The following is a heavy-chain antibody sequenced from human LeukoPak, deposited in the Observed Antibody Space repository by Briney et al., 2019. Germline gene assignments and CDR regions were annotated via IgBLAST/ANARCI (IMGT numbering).Heavy chain of an antibody. J-gene: IGHJ4*02. CDR2: INHSGST. D-gene: IGHD3-10*01. V-gene: IGHV4-34*01. CDR3: ASFGSGSYYNGSDY. Sequence: NPSETLSLTCAVYGGSFSGYYWRWIREPPGKGLEWIGEINHSGSTNYNPSLKSRVTISVDTSKNQFSLKLSSVTAADTAVYYCASFGSGSYYNGSDYWGQGTLVTVSS. CDR1: GGSFSGYY.